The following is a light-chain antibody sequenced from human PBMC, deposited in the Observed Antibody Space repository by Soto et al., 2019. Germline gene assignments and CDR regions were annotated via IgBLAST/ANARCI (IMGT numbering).Light chain of an antibody. V-gene: IGLV8-61*01. CDR3: VLYMGSGIWV. J-gene: IGLJ7*01. CDR2: STK. CDR1: SGSVSTSYY. Sequence: QAVVTQEPSFSVSPGGPVTLTCGLSSGSVSTSYYPSWYQQTPGQAPRTLIYSTKTRSSGVPDRFSGSILGNKAALTITGAQADDESDYYCVLYMGSGIWVFGGGTQLTVL.